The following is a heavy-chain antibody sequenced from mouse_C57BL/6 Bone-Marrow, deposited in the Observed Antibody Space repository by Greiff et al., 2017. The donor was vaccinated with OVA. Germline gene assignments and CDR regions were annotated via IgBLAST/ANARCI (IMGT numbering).Heavy chain of an antibody. J-gene: IGHJ1*03. V-gene: IGHV1-9*01. CDR1: GYTFTGYW. CDR2: ILPGSGST. Sequence: QVQLQQSGAELMKPGASVKLSCKATGYTFTGYWIEWVKQRPGHGLEWIGEILPGSGSTNYNEKFKGKATFTADTSSNPSYMQLSSLTTEDSAIXYGVRSATVVARNWYFDFWGTGPTVTVSS. CDR3: VRSATVVARNWYFDF. D-gene: IGHD1-1*01.